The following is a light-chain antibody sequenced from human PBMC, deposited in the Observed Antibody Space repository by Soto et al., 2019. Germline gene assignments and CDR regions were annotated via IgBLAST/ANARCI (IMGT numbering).Light chain of an antibody. CDR1: QSVSSY. V-gene: IGKV3-11*01. J-gene: IGKJ4*01. CDR3: QQRSNWPPVT. Sequence: EIVLTQSPATLSLSPGERATLSCRASQSVSSYLAWYQQKPGQAPRLLIYDSSNRATGIPARFSGSGSVTDFTLTISSLEPEDFAVNYCQQRSNWPPVTFGGGTKVEIK. CDR2: DSS.